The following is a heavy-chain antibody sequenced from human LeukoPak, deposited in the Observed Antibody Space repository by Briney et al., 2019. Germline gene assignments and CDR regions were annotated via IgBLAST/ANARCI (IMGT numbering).Heavy chain of an antibody. Sequence: GGSLRLSCAASGFTFSNAWMSWVRQAPGKGLEWVGRIKSKTDGGTTDYAAPVKGRFTISRDDSKNTLYLQMNSLKTEDTAVYYCTTAADYYGSGSYYLFNYWGQGTLVTVSS. J-gene: IGHJ4*02. CDR2: IKSKTDGGTT. V-gene: IGHV3-15*01. CDR3: TTAADYYGSGSYYLFNY. CDR1: GFTFSNAW. D-gene: IGHD3-10*01.